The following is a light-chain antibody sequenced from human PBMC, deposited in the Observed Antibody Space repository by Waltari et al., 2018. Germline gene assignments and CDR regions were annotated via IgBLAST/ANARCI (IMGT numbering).Light chain of an antibody. CDR2: DAS. CDR1: QNVRTF. Sequence: DIVFTQSLATLSLSPGERATPACRASQNVRTFLAWYQQKPGQAPRLLIYDASNRAIGIPARFSGSGSGTDFTLTISSLEPEDCAVYYCQQRFDWPLTFGGGTKVEIK. CDR3: QQRFDWPLT. V-gene: IGKV3-11*01. J-gene: IGKJ4*01.